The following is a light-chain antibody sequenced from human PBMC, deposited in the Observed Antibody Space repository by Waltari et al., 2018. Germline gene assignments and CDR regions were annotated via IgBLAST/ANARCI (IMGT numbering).Light chain of an antibody. CDR3: QQYYSTPT. CDR1: QSVLYSSNNKNY. CDR2: WAS. V-gene: IGKV4-1*01. Sequence: DIVMTQSPDSLAVSLGERATINCKSSQSVLYSSNNKNYLAWYQQKPGQPPKLLIYWASTRESWVPDRFRGSGSGTDFTLTISSLQAEDVAVYYCQQYYSTPTFGQGTKVEIK. J-gene: IGKJ1*01.